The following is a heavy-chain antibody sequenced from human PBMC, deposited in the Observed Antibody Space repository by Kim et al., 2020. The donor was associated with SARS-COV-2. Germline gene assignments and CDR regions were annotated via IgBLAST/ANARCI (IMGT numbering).Heavy chain of an antibody. V-gene: IGHV4-61*01. D-gene: IGHD2-21*02. Sequence: SETLSLTCTVSGGSVSSGSYYWSWIRQPPGKGLEWIGYIYYSGSTNYNPSLKSRVTISVDTSKNQFSLKLSSVTAADTAVYYCARIYRCGGDCYRLFDYWGQGTLVTVSS. CDR2: IYYSGST. J-gene: IGHJ4*02. CDR1: GGSVSSGSYY. CDR3: ARIYRCGGDCYRLFDY.